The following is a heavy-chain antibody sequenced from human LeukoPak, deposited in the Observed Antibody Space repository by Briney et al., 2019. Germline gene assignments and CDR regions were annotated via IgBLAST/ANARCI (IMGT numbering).Heavy chain of an antibody. CDR2: IKSKTDGGTT. Sequence: GRSLRLSCAASGFTFSSYGMHWVRQAPGKGLEWVGRIKSKTDGGTTDYAAPVKGRFTISRDDSKNTLYLQMSSLKTEDTAVYYCAAVDFDYWGQGTLVTVSP. CDR3: AAVDFDY. J-gene: IGHJ4*02. D-gene: IGHD4-23*01. V-gene: IGHV3-15*01. CDR1: GFTFSSYG.